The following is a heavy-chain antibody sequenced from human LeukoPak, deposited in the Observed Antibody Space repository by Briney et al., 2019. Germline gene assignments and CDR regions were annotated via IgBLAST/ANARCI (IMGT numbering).Heavy chain of an antibody. V-gene: IGHV6-1*01. CDR2: TYYRSRWYN. Sequence: WQTLSLTRAISGDSVSSNGAAWNWIKQSPSRGLEWLGRTYYRSRWYNDYAESVKRRITINADTSKHQFSLQLNSVSPGDAAVHYCARQIVLVPTAMVKGCFDPGGQGTLVTVAS. D-gene: IGHD2-2*01. CDR1: GDSVSSNGAA. CDR3: ARQIVLVPTAMVKGCFDP. J-gene: IGHJ5*02.